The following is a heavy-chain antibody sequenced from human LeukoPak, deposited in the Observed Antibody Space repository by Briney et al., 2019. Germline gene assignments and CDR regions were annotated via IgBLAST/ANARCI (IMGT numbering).Heavy chain of an antibody. CDR3: ARVWSSGRPYYYYYYMDV. CDR2: ISAYNGNT. V-gene: IGHV1-18*01. Sequence: ASVKVSCKASGYTFTSYGISWVRQAPGQGLEWMGWISAYNGNTNYAQKLQGRVTMTTDTSTSTAYMELRSLRSDDTAVYYCARVWSSGRPYYYYYYMDVWGKGTTVTISS. J-gene: IGHJ6*03. CDR1: GYTFTSYG. D-gene: IGHD6-19*01.